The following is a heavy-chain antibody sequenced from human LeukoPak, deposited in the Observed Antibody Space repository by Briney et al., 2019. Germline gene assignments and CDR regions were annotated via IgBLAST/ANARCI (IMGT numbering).Heavy chain of an antibody. Sequence: PGGSLRLSCAASGFTFSSYSMNWVRQAPGKGLEWVSAISGSGGSTYYADSVKGRFTISRDNSKNTLYLQMNSLRAEDTAVYYCAKGGGRQIYFDYWGQGTLVTVSS. V-gene: IGHV3-23*01. CDR3: AKGGGRQIYFDY. CDR2: ISGSGGST. D-gene: IGHD3-16*01. J-gene: IGHJ4*02. CDR1: GFTFSSYS.